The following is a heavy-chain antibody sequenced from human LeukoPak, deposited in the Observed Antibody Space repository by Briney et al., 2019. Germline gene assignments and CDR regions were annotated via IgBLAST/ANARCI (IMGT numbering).Heavy chain of an antibody. D-gene: IGHD3-10*01. V-gene: IGHV4-61*02. Sequence: SETLSLTCTVSGGSISSGSYYWSWIRQPAGKGLEWIGRIYSSGSTNYNPSLKSRVTISVDTSKNQFSLKLSSVTAADTAVYYCARVVGQSYMDVWGKGTTVTVSS. CDR1: GGSISSGSYY. J-gene: IGHJ6*03. CDR2: IYSSGST. CDR3: ARVVGQSYMDV.